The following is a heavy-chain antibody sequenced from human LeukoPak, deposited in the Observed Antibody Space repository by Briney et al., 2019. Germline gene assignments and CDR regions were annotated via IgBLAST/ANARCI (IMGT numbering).Heavy chain of an antibody. CDR1: GFTFSSCD. CDR2: IRYDGTIK. J-gene: IGHJ4*02. CDR3: AKDRGSWFALFDS. D-gene: IGHD6-13*01. V-gene: IGHV3-30*02. Sequence: GGSLRPSCAASGFTFSSCDMHWVRQAPGKGLEWVAFIRYDGTIKYYADSVKGRFTISRDNSKSTLFLHMNSLRAEDTAVYYCAKDRGSWFALFDSWGQGTLVTVSS.